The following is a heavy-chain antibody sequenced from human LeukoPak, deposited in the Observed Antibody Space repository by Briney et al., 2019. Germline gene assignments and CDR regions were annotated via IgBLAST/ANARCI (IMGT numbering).Heavy chain of an antibody. CDR1: GYTFTSYD. Sequence: ASVKVSCKASGYTFTSYDINWVRQATGQGLEWMGWMNPNSGNTGYAQKFQGRVTITRNTSISTAYMELSSLRSEDTAVYYCAREYCSGVSCYYYMDVWGKGTTVTVSS. V-gene: IGHV1-8*03. CDR2: MNPNSGNT. J-gene: IGHJ6*03. CDR3: AREYCSGVSCYYYMDV. D-gene: IGHD2-15*01.